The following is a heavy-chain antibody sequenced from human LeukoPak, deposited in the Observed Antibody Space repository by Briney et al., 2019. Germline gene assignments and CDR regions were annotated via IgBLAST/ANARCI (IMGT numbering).Heavy chain of an antibody. Sequence: SETLSLTCAVYGGSFSGYYWSWIHQPPGKGLEWIGEINHSGSTNYNPSLKSRVTISVDTSKNQFSLKPSSVTAADTAVYYCARFRGYSGYEVDYWGQGTLVTVSS. D-gene: IGHD5-12*01. CDR2: INHSGST. CDR1: GGSFSGYY. J-gene: IGHJ4*02. V-gene: IGHV4-34*01. CDR3: ARFRGYSGYEVDY.